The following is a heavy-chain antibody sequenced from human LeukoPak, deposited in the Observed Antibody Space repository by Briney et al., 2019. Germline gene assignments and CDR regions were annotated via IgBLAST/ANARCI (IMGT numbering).Heavy chain of an antibody. Sequence: PGGSLRLSCAASGFTFSTYAMHWVRQAPGKGLEYVSAITSNGDTTYYANSVKGRFTISRDNSKNTLFLQMGSLRTEDMAVYYCARSSLTVGNNWFDPWGQGTLVTVSS. CDR3: ARSSLTVGNNWFDP. CDR2: ITSNGDTT. J-gene: IGHJ5*02. V-gene: IGHV3-64*01. D-gene: IGHD7-27*01. CDR1: GFTFSTYA.